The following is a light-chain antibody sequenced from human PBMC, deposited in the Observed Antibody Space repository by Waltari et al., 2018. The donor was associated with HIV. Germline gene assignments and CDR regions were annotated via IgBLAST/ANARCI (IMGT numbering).Light chain of an antibody. Sequence: DIVMTQSPDSLAVSLGERATINCKSSQSVLYMSNNKEYLAWYQHKPGQPPKLLLNWASTRESGVPDRFSGSGSGTDFTLTISGLQAEDVAVYYCQQYYSTPWTFGQGTRVEIK. CDR2: WAS. V-gene: IGKV4-1*01. J-gene: IGKJ1*01. CDR3: QQYYSTPWT. CDR1: QSVLYMSNNKEY.